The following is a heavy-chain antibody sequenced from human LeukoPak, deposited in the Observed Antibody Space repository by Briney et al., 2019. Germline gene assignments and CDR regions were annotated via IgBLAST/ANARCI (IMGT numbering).Heavy chain of an antibody. CDR1: GFTFSDYY. V-gene: IGHV3-11*01. J-gene: IGHJ6*03. Sequence: GGSLRLSCAASGFTFSDYYMSWIRQAPGKGLEWGSYISSSGSTIYYADSVKGRFTISRDNAKNSLYLQMNSLRAEDTAVYYCARMNYDFWNYYYYYMDVWGKGTTVTVSS. CDR3: ARMNYDFWNYYYYYMDV. CDR2: ISSSGSTI. D-gene: IGHD3-3*01.